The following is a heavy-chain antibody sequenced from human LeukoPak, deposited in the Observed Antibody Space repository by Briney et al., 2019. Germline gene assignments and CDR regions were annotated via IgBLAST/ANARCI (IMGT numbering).Heavy chain of an antibody. CDR1: GGSISSGGYY. J-gene: IGHJ6*02. Sequence: SETLSLTCTVSGGSISSGGYYWSWIRQHPGKGLEWIGYIYYSGSTYYNPSLKSRVTISVDTSKNQFSLKLSSVTAADTAVYYCARDHRYCSSTSCYPNYYYYGMDVWGQGTTVTVSS. V-gene: IGHV4-31*03. CDR3: ARDHRYCSSTSCYPNYYYYGMDV. D-gene: IGHD2-2*01. CDR2: IYYSGST.